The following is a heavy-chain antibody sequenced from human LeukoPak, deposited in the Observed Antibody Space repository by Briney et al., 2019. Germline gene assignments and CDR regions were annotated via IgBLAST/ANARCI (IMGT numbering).Heavy chain of an antibody. CDR1: GFTFSSYA. D-gene: IGHD3-22*01. CDR3: ARGLHYYDSSGYYSDYYYYYGMDV. CDR2: ISGSGGST. V-gene: IGHV3-23*01. J-gene: IGHJ6*02. Sequence: GGSLRLSCAASGFTFSSYAMSWVRQAPGKGLEWVSAISGSGGSTYYADSVKGRFTISRDNSKNTLYLQMNSLRAEDTAVYYCARGLHYYDSSGYYSDYYYYYGMDVWGQGTTVTVSS.